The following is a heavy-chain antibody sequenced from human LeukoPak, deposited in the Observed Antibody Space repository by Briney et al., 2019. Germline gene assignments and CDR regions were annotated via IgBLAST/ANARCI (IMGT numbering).Heavy chain of an antibody. Sequence: GGSLRLSCAASGFTVSSNYMSWVRQAPGKGLEWVSVIYSGGSTYYADSVKGRFTISRDNSKNTLYLQMNSLRAEDTAMYYCARGIVVVKAATIIDYWGQGALVTVSS. CDR2: IYSGGST. CDR1: GFTVSSNY. V-gene: IGHV3-53*01. CDR3: ARGIVVVKAATIIDY. D-gene: IGHD2-2*01. J-gene: IGHJ4*02.